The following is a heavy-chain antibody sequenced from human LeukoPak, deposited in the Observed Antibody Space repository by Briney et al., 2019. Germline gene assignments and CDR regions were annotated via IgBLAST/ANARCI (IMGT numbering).Heavy chain of an antibody. Sequence: SQTLSLTCAISGDSVSSDSAAWNWIRQSPSRGLEWLGRAYFRSKWYYVYAISVKSRITINPDTSRDQFSLQLNSVTPEDTALYYCARESENAFDIWGQGTMVTVFS. CDR1: GDSVSSDSAA. V-gene: IGHV6-1*01. CDR3: ARESENAFDI. CDR2: AYFRSKWYY. J-gene: IGHJ3*02.